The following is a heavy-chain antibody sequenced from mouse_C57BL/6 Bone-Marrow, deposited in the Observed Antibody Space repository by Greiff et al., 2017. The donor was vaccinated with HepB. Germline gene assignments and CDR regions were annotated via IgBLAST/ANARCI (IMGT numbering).Heavy chain of an antibody. J-gene: IGHJ4*01. CDR2: IYPRSGNT. Sequence: QVQLKQSGAELARPGASVKLSCKASGYTFTSYGISWVKQRTGQGLEWIGEIYPRSGNTYYNEKFKGKATLTADKSTSTAYMELRSLTSEDSAVYFCAIITTNYAMDYWGQGTSVTVSS. CDR3: AIITTNYAMDY. V-gene: IGHV1-81*01. D-gene: IGHD1-1*01. CDR1: GYTFTSYG.